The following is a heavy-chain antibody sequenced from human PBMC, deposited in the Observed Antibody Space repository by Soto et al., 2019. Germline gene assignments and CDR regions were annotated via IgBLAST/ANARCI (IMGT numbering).Heavy chain of an antibody. CDR3: ARDLDYYASGSSFDY. Sequence: EVQLVESGGGLVQPGGSLRLACAASGFTFSSYWMKWVRQVPGKGLEWVANIKGDGSEKNYVDSVKGRFTLSRDNAKNSLYLQMDSLRVEDTAVYYCARDLDYYASGSSFDYWGQGTLVTVSS. D-gene: IGHD3-10*01. J-gene: IGHJ4*02. CDR2: IKGDGSEK. V-gene: IGHV3-7*01. CDR1: GFTFSSYW.